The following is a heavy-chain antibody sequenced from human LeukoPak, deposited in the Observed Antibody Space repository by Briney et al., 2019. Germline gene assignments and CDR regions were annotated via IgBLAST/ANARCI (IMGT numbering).Heavy chain of an antibody. CDR1: GFTFSGFE. CDR3: ARGRFGIT. J-gene: IGHJ4*02. D-gene: IGHD3-16*01. Sequence: PGGSLRLSCAVSGFTFSGFEMTWVRQAPGKGLEWGSYISSSGSTIYFADSVEGRFTISRDNAKNSLFLQMNSLRADDTAIYYCARGRFGITWGQGTLVTVSS. CDR2: ISSSGSTI. V-gene: IGHV3-48*03.